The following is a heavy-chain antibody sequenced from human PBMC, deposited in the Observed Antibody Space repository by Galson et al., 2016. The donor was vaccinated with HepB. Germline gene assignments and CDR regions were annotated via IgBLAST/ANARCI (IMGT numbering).Heavy chain of an antibody. CDR3: ATGHQDDRGGYSCY. D-gene: IGHD3-22*01. CDR2: MKTKAAGGTT. Sequence: SLRLSCAASGFTFNNAWMTWVRQAPGMGLEWVGRMKTKAAGGTTDYAAPVKGRFSISRDDSKNNLYLQMNRLKPEDTAVYYCATGHQDDRGGYSCYWGQGTLVTVSS. V-gene: IGHV3-15*01. CDR1: GFTFNNAW. J-gene: IGHJ4*02.